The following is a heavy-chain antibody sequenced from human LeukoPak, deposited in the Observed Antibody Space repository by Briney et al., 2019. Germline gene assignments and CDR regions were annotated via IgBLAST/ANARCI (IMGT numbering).Heavy chain of an antibody. V-gene: IGHV3-7*03. CDR2: IKQDGSEK. Sequence: GRSLRLSCAASGFTFSSYWMSWVRQAPGKGLEWVANIKQDGSEKYYVDSVKGRFTISRDNAKNSLYLQMNSLRAEDTAVYYCARASYPTKDYYYYGMDVWGQGTTVTVSS. CDR1: GFTFSSYW. J-gene: IGHJ6*02. CDR3: ARASYPTKDYYYYGMDV.